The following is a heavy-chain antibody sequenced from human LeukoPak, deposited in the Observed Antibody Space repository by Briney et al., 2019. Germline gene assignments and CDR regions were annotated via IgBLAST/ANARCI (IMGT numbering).Heavy chain of an antibody. D-gene: IGHD3-3*01. CDR3: ARDRQFLEWIQPPHHAPGAFDI. CDR1: GYSINSGYY. J-gene: IGHJ3*02. CDR2: IYLSGST. V-gene: IGHV4-38-2*02. Sequence: SETLSLTCTVSGYSINSGYYWGWIRQPPGKGLEWIGSIYLSGSTYYNPSLKSRVTISVDTCKNHFSLKLSSVTAADTAVYYCARDRQFLEWIQPPHHAPGAFDIWGQGTMVTVSS.